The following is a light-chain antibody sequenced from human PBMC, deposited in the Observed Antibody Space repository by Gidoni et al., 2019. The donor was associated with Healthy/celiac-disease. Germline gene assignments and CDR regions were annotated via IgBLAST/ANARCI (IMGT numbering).Light chain of an antibody. V-gene: IGLV2-14*01. J-gene: IGLJ2*01. CDR1: SSDVGGYNY. CDR2: DVS. CDR3: SSYTSSSTVV. Sequence: QSALTQPASVSGSPGQSITISCTGTSSDVGGYNYVSWYQQHPGKATKLMSYDVSNRPSGVSNRFSGSKSGNTASLTISGLQAEDEADYYCSSYTSSSTVVFGGGTKLTVL.